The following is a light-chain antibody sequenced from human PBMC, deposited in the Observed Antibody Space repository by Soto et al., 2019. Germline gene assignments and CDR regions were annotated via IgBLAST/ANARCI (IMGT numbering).Light chain of an antibody. Sequence: QSVLTQSPSASASLGASVKLTCTLSSRHSSYTIAWHQQQPEKGPRYLMKVNSDGSHTKGDGIPDCFSGSSSGAERYLSISSLQPEDEADYYCQTWGTGVRVFGGGTKLTVL. CDR2: VNSDGSH. V-gene: IGLV4-69*02. CDR1: SRHSSYT. CDR3: QTWGTGVRV. J-gene: IGLJ2*01.